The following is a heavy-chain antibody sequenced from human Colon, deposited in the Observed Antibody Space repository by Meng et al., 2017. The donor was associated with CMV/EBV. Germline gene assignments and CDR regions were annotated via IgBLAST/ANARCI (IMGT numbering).Heavy chain of an antibody. CDR3: VRDVGWQQFDY. D-gene: IGHD5-24*01. CDR1: GFTFGSFD. J-gene: IGHJ4*02. CDR2: INRDGSDN. Sequence: GESLKISCAASGFTFGSFDLTWVRQGPGTGLERVANINRDGSDNYYVDSVKGRFTISRDNAKNSVYLQMNSLRAEDTAVYYCVRDVGWQQFDYWGQGTLVTVSS. V-gene: IGHV3-7*01.